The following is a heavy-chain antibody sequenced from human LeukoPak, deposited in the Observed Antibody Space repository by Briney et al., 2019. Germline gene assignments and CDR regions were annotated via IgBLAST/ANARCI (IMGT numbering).Heavy chain of an antibody. D-gene: IGHD3-3*01. J-gene: IGHJ3*02. V-gene: IGHV4-61*08. CDR3: ARGFANNYDFWSGYYKRFAFDI. CDR1: GGSISSGDYY. CDR2: IYYSGST. Sequence: SQTLSLTCTVSGGSISSGDYYWSWIRQPPGKGLEWIGYIYYSGSTNYNPSLKSRVTISVDTSKNQFSLKLSSVTAADTAVYYCARGFANNYDFWSGYYKRFAFDIWGQGTMVTVSS.